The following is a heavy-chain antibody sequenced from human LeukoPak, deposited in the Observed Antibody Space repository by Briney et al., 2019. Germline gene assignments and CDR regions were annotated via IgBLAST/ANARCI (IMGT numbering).Heavy chain of an antibody. D-gene: IGHD6-19*01. CDR2: ISYDGSNK. J-gene: IGHJ4*02. CDR1: GFTFSSYA. Sequence: GGSLRLSCAASGFTFSSYAMHWVRQAPGKGLEWVAVISYDGSNKYYADSVKGRFTISRDNSKNTLYLQMNSLRAEDTAVYYCARDSSGWYGKYFDYWGQGTLVTVSS. V-gene: IGHV3-30*04. CDR3: ARDSSGWYGKYFDY.